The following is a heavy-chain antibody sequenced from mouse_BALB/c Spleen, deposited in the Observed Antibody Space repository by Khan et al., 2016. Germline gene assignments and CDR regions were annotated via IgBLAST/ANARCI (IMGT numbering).Heavy chain of an antibody. J-gene: IGHJ2*01. V-gene: IGHV1-87*01. D-gene: IGHD1-1*01. CDR3: ARRFGTTVSFDY. Sequence: QVQLQQSGAELARPGASVKLSCKASGYTFTSYWMQWVKQRPGQGLEWIGAIYPGDGDTRYTQKFKGKATLTADKSSSTAYMQLSSLASEDSAVYCCARRFGTTVSFDYWGQGTTLTVSS. CDR2: IYPGDGDT. CDR1: GYTFTSYW.